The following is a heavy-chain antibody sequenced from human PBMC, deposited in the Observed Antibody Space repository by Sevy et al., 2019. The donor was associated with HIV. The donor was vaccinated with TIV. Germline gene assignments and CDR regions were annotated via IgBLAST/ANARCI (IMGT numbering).Heavy chain of an antibody. V-gene: IGHV4-59*08. CDR1: GGSITSLY. J-gene: IGHJ4*02. Sequence: SEALSLTCTVSGGSITSLYWNWIRQPPRKGLERIANIYYNGYINYNPSLKSRVTLSLDTSKNQFSLRLSSVTAADTAMYYCAGENAWGRGYSWGQGTLVTVS. CDR3: AGENAWGRGYS. CDR2: IYYNGYI. D-gene: IGHD1-26*01.